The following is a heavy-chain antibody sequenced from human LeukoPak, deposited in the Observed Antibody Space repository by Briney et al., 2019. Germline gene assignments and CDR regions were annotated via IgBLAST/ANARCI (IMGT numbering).Heavy chain of an antibody. V-gene: IGHV4-34*01. CDR2: INHSGST. CDR1: GGSFSGYY. CDR3: ARGLSSLFDY. Sequence: SETLSLTCAVYGGSFSGYYWSWIRQPPGKGLEWIGEINHSGSTNYNPSLKSRVTISVGTSKNQFSLKLSSVTAADTAVYYCARGLSSLFDYWGQRTLVTVSS. J-gene: IGHJ4*02.